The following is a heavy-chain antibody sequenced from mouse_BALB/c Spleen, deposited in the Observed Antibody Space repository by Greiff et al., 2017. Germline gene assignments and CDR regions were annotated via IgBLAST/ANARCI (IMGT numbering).Heavy chain of an antibody. CDR3: ARFYDGYPYAMDY. D-gene: IGHD2-3*01. V-gene: IGHV2-6*02. CDR2: IWSDGST. CDR1: GFSLTSYG. J-gene: IGHJ4*01. Sequence: QVQLKQSGPGLVQPSQSLSITCTVSGFSLTSYGVHWVRQPPGKGLEWLVVIWSDGSTTYNSALKSRLSISKDNSKSQVFLKMNSLQTDDTAMYYCARFYDGYPYAMDYWGQGTSVTVSS.